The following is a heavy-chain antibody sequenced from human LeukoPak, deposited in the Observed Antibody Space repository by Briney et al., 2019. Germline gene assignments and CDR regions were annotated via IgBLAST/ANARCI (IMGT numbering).Heavy chain of an antibody. CDR3: AKDPYRASSGLVDY. V-gene: IGHV3-23*01. D-gene: IGHD5-12*01. J-gene: IGHJ4*02. CDR2: ISGSGGTT. Sequence: WGSLRLSCATPGFTFSNYAVSWVRQAPGKGLEWVPSISGSGGTTYYADSVKGRFTISRDNSKNTLYLQMNSLRAEDTAVYYCAKDPYRASSGLVDYWGQGTLVTVSS. CDR1: GFTFSNYA.